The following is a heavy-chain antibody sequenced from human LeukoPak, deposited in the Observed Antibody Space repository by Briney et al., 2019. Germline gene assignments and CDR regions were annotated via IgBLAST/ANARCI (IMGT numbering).Heavy chain of an antibody. CDR3: TTVYRAARYPSFDY. D-gene: IGHD6-6*01. J-gene: IGHJ4*02. CDR1: GFTFSSYG. Sequence: PGGSLRLSCAASGFTFSSYGMHWVRQAPGKGLEWVGRIKSNSDGGTTEYAAPMTGRFTMSRDDSKNTLYLQMNSLRTEDTAVYYCTTVYRAARYPSFDYWGQGTLVTVSS. V-gene: IGHV3-15*01. CDR2: IKSNSDGGTT.